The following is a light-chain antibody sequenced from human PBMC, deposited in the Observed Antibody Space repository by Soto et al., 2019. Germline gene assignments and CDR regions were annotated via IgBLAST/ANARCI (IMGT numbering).Light chain of an antibody. V-gene: IGLV2-23*02. CDR3: CSYAGSSTLV. Sequence: QSALTQPASVSGSPGQSITISCTGTSSDVGSYNLVSWYQQHPGKAPKLMIYEVSKRPSGVSNRFSGSKSGNTASLTISGLQAEDEAEYYFCSYAGSSTLVFGGGTKLTVL. CDR1: SSDVGSYNL. J-gene: IGLJ2*01. CDR2: EVS.